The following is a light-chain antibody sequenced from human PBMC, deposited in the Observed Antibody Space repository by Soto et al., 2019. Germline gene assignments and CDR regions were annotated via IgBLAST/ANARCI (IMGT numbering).Light chain of an antibody. V-gene: IGLV2-14*01. CDR3: SAYTTTDHYV. Sequence: QSALTQPASVSGSPGQSITISCTGTSSDVGAYDFVSWYQQHPGKAPKYLIYEVSNRPSGVSDRFSGSKSGTTASLTISGLQDEDEADYYCSAYTTTDHYVFGTGTKLTVL. CDR2: EVS. J-gene: IGLJ1*01. CDR1: SSDVGAYDF.